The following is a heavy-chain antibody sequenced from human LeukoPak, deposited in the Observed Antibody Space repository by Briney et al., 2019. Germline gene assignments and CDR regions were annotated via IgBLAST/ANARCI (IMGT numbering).Heavy chain of an antibody. CDR3: AKVQLERRELLPNFDS. CDR2: MSYNGQIT. Sequence: GGSLRLSCAASGFTFSSYDMHWVRQAPGKGLEWVAVMSYNGQITYYADSVKGRFTISRDNSQNTLYLQMNSLRVDDTSVYYCAKVQLERRELLPNFDSWGQGTLVTVSS. J-gene: IGHJ4*02. D-gene: IGHD1-1*01. V-gene: IGHV3-30*18. CDR1: GFTFSSYD.